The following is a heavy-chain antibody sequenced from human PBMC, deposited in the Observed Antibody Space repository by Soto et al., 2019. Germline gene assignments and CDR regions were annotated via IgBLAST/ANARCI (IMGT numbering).Heavy chain of an antibody. V-gene: IGHV1-18*01. CDR2: ISAYNGNT. J-gene: IGHJ4*02. CDR3: ARDLFPGYPGHPAY. CDR1: GYTFTSYG. D-gene: IGHD2-2*03. Sequence: ASVKVSCKASGYTFTSYGINWVRQAPGQGLEWMGWISAYNGNTNFAQKLQGRVSLTTDTSSTTAYMELRSLTSDDTAVYYCARDLFPGYPGHPAYWAQGTSVTVSS.